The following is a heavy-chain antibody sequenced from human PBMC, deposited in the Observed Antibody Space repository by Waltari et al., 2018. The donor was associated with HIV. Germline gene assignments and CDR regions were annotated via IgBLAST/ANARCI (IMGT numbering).Heavy chain of an antibody. CDR2: ITPLYGIA. V-gene: IGHV1-69*01. CDR3: ARDAIPKGVFFQH. Sequence: QVQLVQSGAEVKQSGSSVKVSCTAYGGTFSNNAFSWVRQAPGQAPEWMGGITPLYGIANYAQVFQGRVTITADESTTTLFMELSSLRSDDTAVYYCARDAIPKGVFFQHWGQGTLLVVSS. CDR1: GGTFSNNA. D-gene: IGHD2-2*02. J-gene: IGHJ1*01.